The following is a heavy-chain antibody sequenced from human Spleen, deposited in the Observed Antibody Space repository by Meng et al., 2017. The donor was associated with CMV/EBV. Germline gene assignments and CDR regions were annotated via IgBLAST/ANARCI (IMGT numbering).Heavy chain of an antibody. D-gene: IGHD2/OR15-2a*01. CDR1: GFPFSDFY. Sequence: GGSLRLSCAASGFPFSDFYMGWIRQAPGKGLEWISYISSNNNFVYYEDSVRGRFTISRDNAKNSLHLQMNSLRAEDTAVYYCARDVNYYYFAMDVWGQGTMVTVSS. V-gene: IGHV3-11*01. J-gene: IGHJ6*02. CDR2: ISSNNNFV. CDR3: ARDVNYYYFAMDV.